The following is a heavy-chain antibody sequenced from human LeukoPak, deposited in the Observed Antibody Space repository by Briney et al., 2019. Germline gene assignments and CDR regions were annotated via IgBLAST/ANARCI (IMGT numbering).Heavy chain of an antibody. Sequence: PGGSLRLSCAASGFTFSNYAMSWVRQAPGKGLEWVSTISGGGITTYYADSAKGRFTISIDNSKNTMFLQINSLRADDTAVYYCPRQSYASGWNPFDYWGQGILVTVSS. V-gene: IGHV3-23*01. CDR3: PRQSYASGWNPFDY. CDR2: ISGGGITT. J-gene: IGHJ4*02. D-gene: IGHD6-19*01. CDR1: GFTFSNYA.